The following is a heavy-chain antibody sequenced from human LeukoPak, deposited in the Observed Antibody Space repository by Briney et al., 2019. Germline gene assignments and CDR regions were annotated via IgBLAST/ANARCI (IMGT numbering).Heavy chain of an antibody. J-gene: IGHJ4*02. Sequence: ASVKVSCKASGYTFTTYDINWLRQATGQGLEWLGWMSPTSGNTAYAQTFQGRVTMTWDTPISTAYMELSGLRAEDTAVYYCSRGNTVSGDYWGQGTLVTVSS. CDR2: MSPTSGNT. CDR3: SRGNTVSGDY. D-gene: IGHD6-19*01. CDR1: GYTFTTYD. V-gene: IGHV1-8*01.